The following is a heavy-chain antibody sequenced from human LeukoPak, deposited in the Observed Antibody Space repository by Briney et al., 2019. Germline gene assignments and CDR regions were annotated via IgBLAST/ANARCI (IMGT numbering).Heavy chain of an antibody. D-gene: IGHD3-3*01. Sequence: GGSLRLSCAASGFTFSGYGMHWVRQAPGKGLEWVAFISYDGSNKYYADSVKGRFTISRDNSKNTLYLQMNSLRAEDTTVYYCAKPTRITIFVVAEYYFDYWGQGTLVTVPS. CDR1: GFTFSGYG. CDR3: AKPTRITIFVVAEYYFDY. J-gene: IGHJ4*02. V-gene: IGHV3-30*02. CDR2: ISYDGSNK.